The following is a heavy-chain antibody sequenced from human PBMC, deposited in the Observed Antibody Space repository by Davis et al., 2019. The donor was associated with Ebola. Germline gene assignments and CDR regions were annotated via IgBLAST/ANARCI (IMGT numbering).Heavy chain of an antibody. D-gene: IGHD6-6*01. J-gene: IGHJ4*02. Sequence: PSETLSLTCTVSGGSISSGSYYWSWIRQPAGKGLEWIGHIYTSGSTNYNPSLKSRVTISVDTSKNQFSLKLSSVTAADTAVYYCARDAKYSSSSGGDRFDYWGQGTLVTVSS. CDR1: GGSISSGSYY. CDR2: IYTSGST. V-gene: IGHV4-61*09. CDR3: ARDAKYSSSSGGDRFDY.